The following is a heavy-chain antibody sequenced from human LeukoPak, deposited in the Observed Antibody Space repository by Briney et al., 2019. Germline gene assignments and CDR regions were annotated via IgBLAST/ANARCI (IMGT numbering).Heavy chain of an antibody. J-gene: IGHJ4*02. V-gene: IGHV1-18*01. CDR1: AYTFASFG. CDR2: ISAYNGNT. D-gene: IGHD3-10*01. Sequence: GASVKVSCKAPAYTFASFGISWVRQAPGQGLEWMGWISAYNGNTNYAQMLQGRVTMTTDTSTSTAYMELRSLRSDDTAVYYCARVLGYYYGSGSVSHWGQGTLVTVSS. CDR3: ARVLGYYYGSGSVSH.